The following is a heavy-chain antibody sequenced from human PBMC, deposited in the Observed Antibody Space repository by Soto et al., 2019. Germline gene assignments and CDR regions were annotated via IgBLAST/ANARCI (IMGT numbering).Heavy chain of an antibody. J-gene: IGHJ4*02. CDR2: IIPILGIA. V-gene: IGHV1-69*04. Sequence: SVKVSCKASGGTFSSYTISWVRQAPGQGLEWMGRIIPILGIANYAQRFQGRVTITADKSTSTAYMELSSLSSEDTAVYYCARDRSESSGYSDYWGQVTLVTVSS. CDR3: ARDRSESSGYSDY. CDR1: GGTFSSYT. D-gene: IGHD3-22*01.